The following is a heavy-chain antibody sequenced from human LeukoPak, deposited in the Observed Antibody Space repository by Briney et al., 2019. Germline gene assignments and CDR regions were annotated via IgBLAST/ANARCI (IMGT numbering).Heavy chain of an antibody. CDR3: ARMNSRAEYFYDP. V-gene: IGHV4-31*03. D-gene: IGHD2/OR15-2a*01. CDR1: GGSISGSYH. CDR2: ILYSGST. J-gene: IGHJ5*02. Sequence: TSETLSLTCTVSGGSISGSYHWSWIRQQPGKGLEWIGYILYSGSTHHNPSLKSGVRISVDTSKNQFSLKLSSVTAADTAVYYCARMNSRAEYFYDPWGQGTLVIVSS.